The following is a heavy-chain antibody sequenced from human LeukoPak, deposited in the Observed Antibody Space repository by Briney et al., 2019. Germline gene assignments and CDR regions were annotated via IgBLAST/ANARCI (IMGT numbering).Heavy chain of an antibody. Sequence: GGSLRLSCAASGFTVSSNYMSWVRQAPGKGLEWVSVIYSGGSTYYADSVKGRFTISRDNSKNTLYLQMNSLRTEDTAVYYCARELYGDYNAFDIWGQGTMVTVSS. CDR2: IYSGGST. V-gene: IGHV3-53*01. CDR1: GFTVSSNY. J-gene: IGHJ3*02. D-gene: IGHD4-17*01. CDR3: ARELYGDYNAFDI.